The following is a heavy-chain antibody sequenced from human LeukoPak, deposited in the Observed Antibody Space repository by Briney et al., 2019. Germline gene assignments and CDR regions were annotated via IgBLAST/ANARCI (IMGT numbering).Heavy chain of an antibody. CDR3: ARTPSSNYDYYDSSDNWFDP. J-gene: IGHJ5*02. CDR1: GYTFTGYY. CDR2: IDPKTGGT. Sequence: GASVKVSCKASGYTFTGYYMHWVRQAPGQGLEWMGWIDPKTGGTNYAQKSLGRVTMTRDTSISTAYMELSRLRSDDTAVYYCARTPSSNYDYYDSSDNWFDPWGQGTLVTVSS. D-gene: IGHD3-22*01. V-gene: IGHV1-2*02.